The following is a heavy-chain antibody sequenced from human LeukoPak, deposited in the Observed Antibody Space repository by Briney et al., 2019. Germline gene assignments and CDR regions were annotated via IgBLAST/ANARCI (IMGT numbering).Heavy chain of an antibody. D-gene: IGHD3-10*01. V-gene: IGHV4-59*08. CDR3: ARPVDSSGGFDP. Sequence: SETLSLTCSVSGASISSYYYHWIRQAPGKGLEWIGYIYQSGGSNYNPSLRSPVTISIDTSKNQFSLKLSSVTAADTAVYYCARPVDSSGGFDPWGQGTLVTVSS. CDR1: GASISSYY. J-gene: IGHJ5*02. CDR2: IYQSGGS.